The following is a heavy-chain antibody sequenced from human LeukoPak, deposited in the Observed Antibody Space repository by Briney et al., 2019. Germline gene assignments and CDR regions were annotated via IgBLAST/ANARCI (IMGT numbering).Heavy chain of an antibody. D-gene: IGHD3-22*01. CDR3: ARTYYYDSSGYRPDDAFDI. V-gene: IGHV3-9*01. J-gene: IGHJ3*02. CDR2: ISWNSGSI. CDR1: GFTFDDYA. Sequence: PGGSLRLSCAASGFTFDDYAMHWVRQAPGKGLEWVPGISWNSGSIGYADSVKGRFTISRDNAKNSLYLQMNSLRDEDTAVYYCARTYYYDSSGYRPDDAFDIWGQGTMVTVSS.